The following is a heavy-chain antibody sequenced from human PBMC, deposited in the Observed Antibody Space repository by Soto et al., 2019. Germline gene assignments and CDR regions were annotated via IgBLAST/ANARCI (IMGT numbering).Heavy chain of an antibody. CDR3: AKDGGYCSSTSCYRAYYFDY. CDR1: GFTFSIYA. Sequence: GGSLRLSCAASGFTFSIYAMGWVCQAPGKGLEWVSAISGSGGSTYYADSVKGRFTISRDNSKNTLYLQMNSLRAEDTAVYYCAKDGGYCSSTSCYRAYYFDYWGQGTLVTVSS. CDR2: ISGSGGST. J-gene: IGHJ4*02. V-gene: IGHV3-23*01. D-gene: IGHD2-2*01.